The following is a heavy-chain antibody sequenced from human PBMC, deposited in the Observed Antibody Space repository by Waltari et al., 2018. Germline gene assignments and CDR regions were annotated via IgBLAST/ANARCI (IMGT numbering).Heavy chain of an antibody. V-gene: IGHV4-38-2*02. D-gene: IGHD2-2*01. J-gene: IGHJ6*03. Sequence: QVQLQESGPGLVKPSETLSLTCTVSGYSISSGYYWGWIRQPPGKGLEWIGSIYHSGVTYYNPSLKRRVTISVDTSKNKVSLKLSSVTAADTAVYYCARDEIVVVPAAWIQLMGRVSMDVWGKGTTVTISS. CDR2: IYHSGVT. CDR1: GYSISSGYY. CDR3: ARDEIVVVPAAWIQLMGRVSMDV.